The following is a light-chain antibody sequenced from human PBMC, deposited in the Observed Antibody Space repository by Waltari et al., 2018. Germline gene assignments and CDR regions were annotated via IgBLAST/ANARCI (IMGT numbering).Light chain of an antibody. CDR2: TAS. J-gene: IGKJ2*01. CDR1: QSISSF. CDR3: QQSYIIPYT. Sequence: DIQMTQSPSSLSASVGDRVTIPCRASQSISSFLNWYQQKPGNAPRLLIFTASSLESGVPSRFRGRGSGTDFTLTISSLQPEDFATYYCQQSYIIPYTFGQGTKLEIK. V-gene: IGKV1-39*01.